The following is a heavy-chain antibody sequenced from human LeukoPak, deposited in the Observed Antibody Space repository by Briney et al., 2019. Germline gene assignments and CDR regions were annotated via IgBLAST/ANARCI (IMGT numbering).Heavy chain of an antibody. CDR1: GFTFTNYN. J-gene: IGHJ3*02. Sequence: ATVKVSCKASGFTFTNYNLHWVRQAPGQRLEWMGIINPSGGSTNYAQNFQGRVTMTRDTSTSTVYMELSSLRSEDTAVYYCVRVRDGYNDAYDIWGQGTMVTVPS. CDR3: VRVRDGYNDAYDI. CDR2: INPSGGST. D-gene: IGHD5-24*01. V-gene: IGHV1-46*01.